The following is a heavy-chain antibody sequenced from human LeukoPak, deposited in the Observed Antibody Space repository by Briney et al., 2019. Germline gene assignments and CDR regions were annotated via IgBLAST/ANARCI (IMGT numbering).Heavy chain of an antibody. D-gene: IGHD6-19*01. Sequence: GGSLRLSCAASGFTFSSYDIHWVRQAPGKGLEWVAFIRYDGSNKYYADSVRGRFTISRDNSKNTLYLQMNSLRAEDTAVYFCAKGSKAVLFTRDHYMDVWGRGTTVTISS. CDR1: GFTFSSYD. CDR2: IRYDGSNK. CDR3: AKGSKAVLFTRDHYMDV. V-gene: IGHV3-30*02. J-gene: IGHJ6*03.